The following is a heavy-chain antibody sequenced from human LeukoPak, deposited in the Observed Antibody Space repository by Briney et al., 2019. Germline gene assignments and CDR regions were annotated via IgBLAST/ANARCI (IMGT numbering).Heavy chain of an antibody. D-gene: IGHD6-13*01. Sequence: SETLSLTCTVSSDSISSSRFYGGWIRQPPGRGLEWIATISYSGSTYYNPSLRSRVTMSIDTSKNQFSLKLSSVTAADTAVYYCASLLSGFISSWCPDYYYGVDVWGQGTTVSVS. CDR3: ASLLSGFISSWCPDYYYGVDV. J-gene: IGHJ6*02. CDR1: SDSISSSRFY. CDR2: ISYSGST. V-gene: IGHV4-39*01.